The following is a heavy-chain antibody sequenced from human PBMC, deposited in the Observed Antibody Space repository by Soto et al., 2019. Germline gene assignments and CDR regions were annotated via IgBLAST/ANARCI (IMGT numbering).Heavy chain of an antibody. J-gene: IGHJ6*02. CDR2: IYYSGST. D-gene: IGHD6-25*01. CDR3: ARGAATNLYYYYYGMDV. V-gene: IGHV4-31*03. CDR1: GGSISIGNYY. Sequence: SGTLSLTCTVSGGSISIGNYYWSWVRQHPGKGLEWIGNIYYSGSTYYNPSLKSRVTISVDTSKNQFSLNLNSVTAADTAVYYCARGAATNLYYYYYGMDVWGQGTTVTVSS.